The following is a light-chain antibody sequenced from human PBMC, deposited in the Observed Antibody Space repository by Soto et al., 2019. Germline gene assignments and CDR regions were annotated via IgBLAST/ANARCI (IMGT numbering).Light chain of an antibody. Sequence: QSVLTQPASVSGSPGQSITISCTGTSSDVGGYNYVSWYQQQSGKAPKLMIHEVSNRPSGVSSRFSGSKSGNTASLTISGLQADDEADYYCSSYTSSRAYVFGIGTKLTVL. CDR1: SSDVGGYNY. CDR2: EVS. CDR3: SSYTSSRAYV. V-gene: IGLV2-14*01. J-gene: IGLJ1*01.